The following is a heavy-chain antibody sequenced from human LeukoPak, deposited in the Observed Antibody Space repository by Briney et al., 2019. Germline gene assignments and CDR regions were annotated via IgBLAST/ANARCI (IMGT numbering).Heavy chain of an antibody. Sequence: ASVKVSCKASGYTFTSYDINWVRQATGQGLEWMGCMNPNSGNTGYAQKFQGRVTMTRDTSTSTVYMELSSLRSEDTAVYYCARESLGELSWTYWGQGTLVTVSS. D-gene: IGHD3-16*02. CDR3: ARESLGELSWTY. CDR1: GYTFTSYD. V-gene: IGHV1-8*02. CDR2: MNPNSGNT. J-gene: IGHJ4*02.